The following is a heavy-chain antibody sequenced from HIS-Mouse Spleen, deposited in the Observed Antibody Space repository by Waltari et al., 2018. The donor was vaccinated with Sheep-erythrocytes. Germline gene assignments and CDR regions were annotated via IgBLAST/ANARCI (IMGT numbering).Heavy chain of an antibody. J-gene: IGHJ6*02. CDR3: ARIRGGDYDFWSGYYSGYENYYYYGMDV. D-gene: IGHD3-3*01. V-gene: IGHV2-26*01. Sequence: QVTLKESGPVLVKPTETLTLTCTVSGFSLSNARMGVSWIRQPPGKALEWLAHIFSNDEKSYSTSLNGSLTIATDTSKSQVVLTMTNMDPVDTATYYCARIRGGDYDFWSGYYSGYENYYYYGMDVWGQGTTVTVSS. CDR2: IFSNDEK. CDR1: GFSLSNARMG.